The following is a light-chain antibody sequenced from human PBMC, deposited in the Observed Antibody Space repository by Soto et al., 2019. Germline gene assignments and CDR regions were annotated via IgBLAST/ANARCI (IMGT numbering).Light chain of an antibody. Sequence: QCALTQPPSASGSLGQSVTISCTGTSSDVGGYKYVSWYQQHPGKAPKLMIYEVSKRPAGVPDRFSGSKSGNTASLTVSGLQAEDEADYYCSSYAGSNNHVVFGGGTKLTVL. CDR3: SSYAGSNNHVV. CDR2: EVS. V-gene: IGLV2-8*01. J-gene: IGLJ2*01. CDR1: SSDVGGYKY.